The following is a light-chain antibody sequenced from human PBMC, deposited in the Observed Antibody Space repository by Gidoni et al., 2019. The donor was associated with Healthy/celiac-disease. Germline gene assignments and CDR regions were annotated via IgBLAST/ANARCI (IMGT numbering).Light chain of an antibody. J-gene: IGLJ1*01. CDR3: SLYTSSRGV. CDR1: RSDVGSYNR. CDR2: EVS. V-gene: IGLV2-18*01. Sequence: QSALTQPPSVSGSPGQSVTISCTGTRSDVGSYNRVSWYQLPPGTAPKLMIYEVSKRPSGVPDRFSGSKSGNTASLTISGLQAEDEADYYCSLYTSSRGVFGTGTKVTVL.